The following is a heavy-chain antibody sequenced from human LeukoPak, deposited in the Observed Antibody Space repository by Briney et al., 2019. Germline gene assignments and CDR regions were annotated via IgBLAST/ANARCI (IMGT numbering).Heavy chain of an antibody. Sequence: GASVKVSCKASGYTFTGYYIHWVRQAPGQGLEWMVWINPNSGATNYAQKFQGRVTMTRDTPISTAYMELSSLRSDDTAVYYCATGGSGDRGGHYFDYWGQGTLVTVSS. CDR2: INPNSGAT. CDR3: ATGGSGDRGGHYFDY. CDR1: GYTFTGYY. V-gene: IGHV1-2*02. J-gene: IGHJ4*02. D-gene: IGHD1-26*01.